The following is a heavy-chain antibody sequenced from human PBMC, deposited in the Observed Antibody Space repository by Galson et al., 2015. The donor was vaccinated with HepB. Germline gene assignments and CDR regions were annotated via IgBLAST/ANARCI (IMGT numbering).Heavy chain of an antibody. CDR1: GFTVSSNY. CDR3: ARGTNTIFGVVIIRGGMDV. CDR2: IYSGGST. D-gene: IGHD3-3*01. Sequence: SLRLSCAASGFTVSSNYMSWVRQAPGKGLEWVSVIYSGGSTYYADSVKGRFTISRDNSKNTLYLQMNSLRAEDTAVYYCARGTNTIFGVVIIRGGMDVWGQGTTVTVSS. J-gene: IGHJ6*02. V-gene: IGHV3-66*01.